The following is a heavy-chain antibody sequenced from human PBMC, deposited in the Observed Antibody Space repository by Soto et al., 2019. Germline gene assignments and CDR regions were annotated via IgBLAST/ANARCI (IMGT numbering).Heavy chain of an antibody. Sequence: EVQLVESGGGLVQPGGSLRLSCGASGFTFRTYWLSWVRQVPGKGLEWVANINQDGSEKNYVDSVKGRFTISRDNAKNSLYLHMSSLRADDTDLYYCARDGSTSWYKYDYPGMDVWGPGTKVPVSS. CDR1: GFTFRTYW. CDR2: INQDGSEK. D-gene: IGHD6-13*01. V-gene: IGHV3-7*05. CDR3: ARDGSTSWYKYDYPGMDV. J-gene: IGHJ6*02.